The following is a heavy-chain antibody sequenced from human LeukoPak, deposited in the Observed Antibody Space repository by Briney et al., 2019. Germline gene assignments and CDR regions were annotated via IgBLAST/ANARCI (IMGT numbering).Heavy chain of an antibody. CDR3: ARDLGLERRFGPDWFDP. CDR2: IYYSGST. Sequence: TSETLSLTCTVSGGSISSSSYYWGWIRQPPGKGLEWIGSIYYSGSTYYNPSLKSRVTISVDTSKNQFSLKLSSVTAADTAVYYCARDLGLERRFGPDWFDPWGQGTLVTVSS. V-gene: IGHV4-39*07. J-gene: IGHJ5*02. CDR1: GGSISSSSYY. D-gene: IGHD1-1*01.